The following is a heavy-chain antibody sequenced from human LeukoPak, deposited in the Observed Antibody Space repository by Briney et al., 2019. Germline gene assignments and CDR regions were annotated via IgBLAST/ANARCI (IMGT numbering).Heavy chain of an antibody. CDR2: IYTSGTA. CDR1: GGSIGSYF. CDR3: ARDRHTVTTSGDPPIEDFDI. J-gene: IGHJ3*02. Sequence: SSETLSLTCTVSGGSIGSYFWSWIRQPPGKGLEWFGRIYTSGTANYNTTLKSRLTMSIDTSKNQFSLRLSSVTAADTAVYYCARDRHTVTTSGDPPIEDFDIWGQGTMVTVSS. V-gene: IGHV4-4*07. D-gene: IGHD4-17*01.